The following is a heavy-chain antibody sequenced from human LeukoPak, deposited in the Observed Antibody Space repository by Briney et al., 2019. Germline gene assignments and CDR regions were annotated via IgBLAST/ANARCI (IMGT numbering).Heavy chain of an antibody. V-gene: IGHV3-66*01. CDR3: ARASRWLAFGD. CDR2: IYNGGST. J-gene: IGHJ4*02. CDR1: GFTFSNVW. D-gene: IGHD6-19*01. Sequence: SGGSLRLSCEASGFTFSNVWMNWVGQAPGKGLEWVSVIYNGGSTNYGDSVKDRFTISRDNSKNTLHLQMNSLRAEDTALYYCARASRWLAFGDRGQGTLVIVSS.